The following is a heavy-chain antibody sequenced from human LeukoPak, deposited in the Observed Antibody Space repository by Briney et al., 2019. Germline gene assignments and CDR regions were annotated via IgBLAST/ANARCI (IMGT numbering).Heavy chain of an antibody. CDR3: ARRDSYALWFDP. V-gene: IGHV1-2*02. CDR1: GYTFTGQY. Sequence: ASVKVSCKASGYTFTGQYMHWVRQAPGQGLEWMGWINPNTGDTGYAQKLQGRVTMTTDASTSTAYMELRSLRSDDTAVYYCARRDSYALWFDPWGQGTLVTVSS. D-gene: IGHD3-10*01. CDR2: INPNTGDT. J-gene: IGHJ5*02.